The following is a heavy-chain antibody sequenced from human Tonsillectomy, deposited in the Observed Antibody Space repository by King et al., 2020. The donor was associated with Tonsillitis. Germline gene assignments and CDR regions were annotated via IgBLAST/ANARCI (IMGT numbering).Heavy chain of an antibody. V-gene: IGHV4-61*02. CDR1: GGSISSGSYY. D-gene: IGHD4-17*01. CDR2: IYTSGST. Sequence: MQLQESGPGLVKPSQTLSLTCTVSGGSISSGSYYWSWIRQPAGKGLEWIGRIYTSGSTNYNPSLKSRFTISVDTSKNQFSLKLSSVTAADTAVYYCARELAVTTGDWFAPWGQGTLVTVSS. CDR3: ARELAVTTGDWFAP. J-gene: IGHJ5*02.